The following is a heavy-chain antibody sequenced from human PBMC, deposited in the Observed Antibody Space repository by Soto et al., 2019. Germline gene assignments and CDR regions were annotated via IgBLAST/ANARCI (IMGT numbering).Heavy chain of an antibody. CDR2: ILPSDGTA. CDR1: GGTISSFP. D-gene: IGHD3-3*01. V-gene: IGHV1-69*01. Sequence: QVQLVQAGAEVRKPGSSVKVSCTTAGGTISSFPINWVRQAPGQGLEWMGGILPSDGTAKYAEKFQGRVKITEDASSSTAYMDLSSLRSEDTAVYYCARSFTKSRRGGVAFDYWGQGTLLTVSP. CDR3: ARSFTKSRRGGVAFDY. J-gene: IGHJ4*02.